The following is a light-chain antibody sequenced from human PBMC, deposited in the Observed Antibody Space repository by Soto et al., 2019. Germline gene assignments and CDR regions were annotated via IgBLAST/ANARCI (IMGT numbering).Light chain of an antibody. J-gene: IGKJ1*01. CDR2: GAS. CDR1: QIVSSNY. CDR3: QQYGSSPT. V-gene: IGKV3-20*01. Sequence: EIVLTQSPGTLSLSPGERATLSCRASQIVSSNYLAWYQQKPGQAPRLLIYGASSRATGIPDRFSGSGSGTDFTHTITRLEPEDFAVYYCQQYGSSPTFGQGTKVEIK.